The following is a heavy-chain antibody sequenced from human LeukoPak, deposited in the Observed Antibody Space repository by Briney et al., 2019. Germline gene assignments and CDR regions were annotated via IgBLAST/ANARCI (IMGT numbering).Heavy chain of an antibody. Sequence: GASVKVSRKASGYTFTGYYMHWVRQAPGQGLEWMGRINPNSGGTNYAQKFQGRVTMTRDTSISTAYMELSRLRCEDTAVYYCARGVWPYSGSYPDLVYFDYWGQGTLVTVSS. D-gene: IGHD1-26*01. CDR2: INPNSGGT. CDR1: GYTFTGYY. J-gene: IGHJ4*02. CDR3: ARGVWPYSGSYPDLVYFDY. V-gene: IGHV1-2*06.